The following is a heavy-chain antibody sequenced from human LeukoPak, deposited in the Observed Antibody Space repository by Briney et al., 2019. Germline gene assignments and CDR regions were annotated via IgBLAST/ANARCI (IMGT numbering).Heavy chain of an antibody. J-gene: IGHJ4*02. CDR3: ARDPNLADTITYYFDY. CDR2: IKQDGSEK. V-gene: IGHV3-7*01. D-gene: IGHD5-12*01. Sequence: PGGSLRLSCVASGLSVSNYWMSWVRQAPGKGLEWVANIKQDGSEKYYVDSVKGRFTISRDTAKNSLYLQMDSLRAEDTAVYYCARDPNLADTITYYFDYWGQGTLVTVSS. CDR1: GLSVSNYW.